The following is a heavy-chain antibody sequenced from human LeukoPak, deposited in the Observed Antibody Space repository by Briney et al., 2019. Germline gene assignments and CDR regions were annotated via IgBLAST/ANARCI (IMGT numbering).Heavy chain of an antibody. J-gene: IGHJ4*02. CDR2: INNGGSSI. Sequence: GGSLRLSCTASGFTFSDYYMSWIRQTPGKRLEWVSYINNGGSSIYYADSVKGRFTVSRDNAKNSLYLQMNSLRAEDTAVYYCAGDRAAAGPDYWGQGTLVTVSS. D-gene: IGHD6-13*01. V-gene: IGHV3-11*01. CDR3: AGDRAAAGPDY. CDR1: GFTFSDYY.